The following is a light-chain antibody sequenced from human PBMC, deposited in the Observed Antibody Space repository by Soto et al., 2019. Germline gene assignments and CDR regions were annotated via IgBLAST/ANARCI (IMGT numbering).Light chain of an antibody. Sequence: QSALTQPPSVSGSPGQSFTISCTGTSSDVGGYNYVSWYQHHPGKAPKLIIYDVTNRPSGVSNPFSGSKSGNTASLTISGLHPEDEADYYCSSYTTSNTRQIVFGTGTKLTVL. V-gene: IGLV2-14*03. J-gene: IGLJ1*01. CDR1: SSDVGGYNY. CDR2: DVT. CDR3: SSYTTSNTRQIV.